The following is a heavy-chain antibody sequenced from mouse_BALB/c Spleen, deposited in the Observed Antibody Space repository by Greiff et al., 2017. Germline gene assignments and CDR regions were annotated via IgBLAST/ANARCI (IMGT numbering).Heavy chain of an antibody. J-gene: IGHJ4*01. CDR1: GFNIKDYY. CDR2: IDPENGNT. CDR3: ARNDGNYPCYAMDY. Sequence: EVQLQQSGAELVRSGASVKLSCTASGFNIKDYYMHWVKQRPEQGLEWIGWIDPENGNTIYDPKFQGKASITADTSSNTAYLQLSSLTSEDTAVYYCARNDGNYPCYAMDYWGQGTSVTVSS. V-gene: IGHV14-1*02. D-gene: IGHD2-3*01.